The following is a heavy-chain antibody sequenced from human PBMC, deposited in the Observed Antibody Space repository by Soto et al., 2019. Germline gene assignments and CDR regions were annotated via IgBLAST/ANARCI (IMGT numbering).Heavy chain of an antibody. CDR3: ARHLKYSSRVTFDY. CDR2: IYYSGST. CDR1: CGSISSSSYY. V-gene: IGHV4-39*01. D-gene: IGHD6-6*01. J-gene: IGHJ4*02. Sequence: SETLSLTCTVSCGSISSSSYYWGWIRQPPGKGLEWIGSIYYSGSTYYNPSLKSRVTISVDTSKNQFSLKLSSVTAADTAVYYCARHLKYSSRVTFDYWGQGTLVTVSS.